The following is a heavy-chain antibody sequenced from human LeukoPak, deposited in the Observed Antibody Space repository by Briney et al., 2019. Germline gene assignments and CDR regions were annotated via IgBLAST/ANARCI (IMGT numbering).Heavy chain of an antibody. J-gene: IGHJ4*02. V-gene: IGHV4-4*02. CDR1: GGSISSSNW. Sequence: PSETLSLTCAVSGGSISSSNWWSWVRQPPGKGLEWIGEIYHSGSTNYNPSLKSRVTISVDKSKNQFSLKLSSVTAADTAVYFCARGNPYYDSSGYSLDYWGQGTLVTVSS. CDR2: IYHSGST. D-gene: IGHD3-22*01. CDR3: ARGNPYYDSSGYSLDY.